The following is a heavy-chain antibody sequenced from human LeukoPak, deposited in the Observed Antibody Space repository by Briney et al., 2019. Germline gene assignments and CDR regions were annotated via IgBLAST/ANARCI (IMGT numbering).Heavy chain of an antibody. V-gene: IGHV3-23*01. D-gene: IGHD1-26*01. J-gene: IGHJ4*02. CDR2: ISVSGDST. CDR3: AKGGSGSYYGIGY. CDR1: GFTFSNCA. Sequence: GGSLRLSCAASGFTFSNCAMTWVRQAPGKGLEWVSAISVSGDSTYYADSVKGRFTISRDNSKNTLYLQMNSLRAEDTAVYYCAKGGSGSYYGIGYWGQGTLVTVSS.